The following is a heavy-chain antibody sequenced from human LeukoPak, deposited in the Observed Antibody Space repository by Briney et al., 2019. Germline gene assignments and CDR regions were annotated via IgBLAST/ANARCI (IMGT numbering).Heavy chain of an antibody. CDR3: AKSLRAYSYGYLDY. CDR1: RFTFSNYA. CDR2: VSKSDDST. J-gene: IGHJ4*02. D-gene: IGHD5-18*01. Sequence: GGSLRLSCAASRFTFSNYAMTWVRQAPGKGLEWVSAVSKSDDSTYYADSVKGRFSISRDNSENTLYLQMDSLRADDTAIYFCAKSLRAYSYGYLDYWGQGTLVTVSS. V-gene: IGHV3-23*01.